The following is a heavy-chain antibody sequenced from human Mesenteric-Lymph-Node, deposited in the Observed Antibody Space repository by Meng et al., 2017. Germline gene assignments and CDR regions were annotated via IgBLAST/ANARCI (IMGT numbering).Heavy chain of an antibody. V-gene: IGHV1-46*01. CDR3: AREHGSGSYYYGMDV. D-gene: IGHD3-10*01. J-gene: IGHJ6*02. Sequence: ASVKVSCKASGYTFTSYYMHWVRQAPGQGLEWMGIINPSGGSTSYAQKFQGSVTMTRDTSTSTVYMELSSLRSEDTAVYYCAREHGSGSYYYGMDVWGQGTTVTVSS. CDR2: INPSGGST. CDR1: GYTFTSYY.